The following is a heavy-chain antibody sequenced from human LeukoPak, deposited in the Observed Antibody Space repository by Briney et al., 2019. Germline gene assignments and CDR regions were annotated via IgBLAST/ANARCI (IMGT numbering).Heavy chain of an antibody. D-gene: IGHD3-10*01. CDR1: GYTFTGYY. V-gene: IGHV1-2*04. CDR2: INPDSGGT. Sequence: ASVKVSCKASGYTFTGYYMHWVRQAPGQGLEWMGWINPDSGGTNYAQKFQGWVTMTRDTSISTAYMELSSLRSEDTAVYYCASNFRDYYGSGSSKPLDYWGQGTLVTVSS. J-gene: IGHJ4*02. CDR3: ASNFRDYYGSGSSKPLDY.